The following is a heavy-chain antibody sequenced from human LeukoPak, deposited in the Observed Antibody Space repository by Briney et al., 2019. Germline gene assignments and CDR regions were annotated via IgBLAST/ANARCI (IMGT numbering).Heavy chain of an antibody. Sequence: PGGSLRLSCAASGFTFTNAWMSWVRQAPGKGLEWLGRIKSKTDGGTADYAAPVKGRFTISRDDSKNTLYLQMNSLKTEDTAVYYCTKYYYDSSGYLYYFDYWGQGTLVTVSS. CDR2: IKSKTDGGTA. J-gene: IGHJ4*02. V-gene: IGHV3-15*01. CDR3: TKYYYDSSGYLYYFDY. CDR1: GFTFTNAW. D-gene: IGHD3-22*01.